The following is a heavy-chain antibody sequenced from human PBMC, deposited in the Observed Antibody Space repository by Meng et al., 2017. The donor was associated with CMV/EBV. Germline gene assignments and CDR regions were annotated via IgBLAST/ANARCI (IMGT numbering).Heavy chain of an antibody. Sequence: KASGSTFTGYHMHWVRQAPGQGLEWMGWINPNSGGTNYAQKFQGRVTMTRDTSISTAYMELSRLRSDDTAVYYCAREGYSSSYNWFDPWGQGTLVTVSS. CDR1: GSTFTGYH. D-gene: IGHD6-13*01. V-gene: IGHV1-2*02. CDR3: AREGYSSSYNWFDP. J-gene: IGHJ5*02. CDR2: INPNSGGT.